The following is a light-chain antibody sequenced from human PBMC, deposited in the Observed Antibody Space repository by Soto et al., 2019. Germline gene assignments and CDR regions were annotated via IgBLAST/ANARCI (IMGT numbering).Light chain of an antibody. CDR1: SSDVGGYTY. J-gene: IGLJ3*02. V-gene: IGLV2-14*01. Sequence: QSALTQPASVSGSPGQSITISCTGTSSDVGGYTYVSWYQQHPGKAPKLMIYQVSNRPSGISNRFSGSKSGNTASLTISGLQTEDGADYYCSSYTSTNPRVFGGGTKLPVL. CDR3: SSYTSTNPRV. CDR2: QVS.